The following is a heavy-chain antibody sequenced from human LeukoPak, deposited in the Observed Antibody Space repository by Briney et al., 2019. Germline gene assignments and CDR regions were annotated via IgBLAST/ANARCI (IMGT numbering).Heavy chain of an antibody. D-gene: IGHD4-23*01. J-gene: IGHJ4*02. V-gene: IGHV3-23*01. Sequence: SGGSLRLSCAASGFTFSSYGMSWVRQAPGKGLEWVSAISGSGGSTYYADSVKGRFTISRDNSKNTLYLQMNSLRAEDTAVYYCARERGYGGNSGSDGYWDQGTLVTVSS. CDR3: ARERGYGGNSGSDGY. CDR1: GFTFSSYG. CDR2: ISGSGGST.